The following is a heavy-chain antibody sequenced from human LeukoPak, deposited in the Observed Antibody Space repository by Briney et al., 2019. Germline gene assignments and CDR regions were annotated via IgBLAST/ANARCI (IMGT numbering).Heavy chain of an antibody. CDR2: ISYDGSNK. CDR1: GFTFSSYA. D-gene: IGHD3-3*01. Sequence: GGSLRLSCAASGFTFSSYAMHWVRQAPGKGLEWVAVISYDGSNKYYADSVKGRFTISRDNSKNTLYLQMNSLRAEDTAVYYCARAKGYDFWSGYYTGPYYYYMDVWGKGTTVTVSS. J-gene: IGHJ6*03. CDR3: ARAKGYDFWSGYYTGPYYYYMDV. V-gene: IGHV3-30*01.